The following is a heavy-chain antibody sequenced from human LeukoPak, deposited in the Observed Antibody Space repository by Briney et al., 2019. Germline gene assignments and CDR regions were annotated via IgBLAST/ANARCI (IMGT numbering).Heavy chain of an antibody. V-gene: IGHV4-59*01. CDR3: ARGLSGSYYDY. D-gene: IGHD1-26*01. J-gene: IGHJ4*02. CDR1: GGSIGNYY. Sequence: SETLSLTCTVSGGSIGNYYWSWRRQPPGKGLEWIGYIFYGGGTKYNPSLKSRVTISVDTSKNQFSLKLSSVTAADTAVYYCARGLSGSYYDYWGQGTLVTVSS. CDR2: IFYGGGT.